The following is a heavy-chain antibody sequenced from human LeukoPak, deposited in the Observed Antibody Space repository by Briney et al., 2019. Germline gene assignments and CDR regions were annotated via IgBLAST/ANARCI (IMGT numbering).Heavy chain of an antibody. CDR1: GFTFSSYA. J-gene: IGHJ4*02. Sequence: GGSLRLSCAASGFTFSSYAMHWVRQAPGKGLEWVAVISYDGSNKYYADSVKGRFTISRDNSKNTLYLQMNSLRAEDTAVYYCAKDGSGVAVATVWGQGTLVTVSS. CDR3: AKDGSGVAVATV. CDR2: ISYDGSNK. V-gene: IGHV3-30-3*01. D-gene: IGHD6-19*01.